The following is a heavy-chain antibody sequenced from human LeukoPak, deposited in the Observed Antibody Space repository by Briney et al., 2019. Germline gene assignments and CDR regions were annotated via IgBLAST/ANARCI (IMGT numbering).Heavy chain of an antibody. J-gene: IGHJ5*02. D-gene: IGHD2-2*02. CDR2: IYYSGST. CDR1: GGSISSSSYY. V-gene: IGHV4-39*07. Sequence: SETLSLTCTVSGGSISSSSYYWGWIRQPPGKGLEWIGSIYYSGSTYYNPSLKSRVTISVDKSKNQFSLKLSSVTAADTAVYYCARGYCSSTSCYTGFDPWGQGTLVTVSS. CDR3: ARGYCSSTSCYTGFDP.